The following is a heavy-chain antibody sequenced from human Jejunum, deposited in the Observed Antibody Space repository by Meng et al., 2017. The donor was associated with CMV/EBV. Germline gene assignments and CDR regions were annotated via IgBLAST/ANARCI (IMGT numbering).Heavy chain of an antibody. V-gene: IGHV3-20*03. CDR1: GFTFDAYG. Sequence: SGFTFDAYGMSWVRQGPGKGLEWVSGINGNGGSTAYGDSVEGRFTISRDNAKNSLYLQMNSLRADDTAFYYCARGGYSSSSGEYDYWGQETLVTVSS. D-gene: IGHD6-6*01. J-gene: IGHJ4*02. CDR3: ARGGYSSSSGEYDY. CDR2: INGNGGST.